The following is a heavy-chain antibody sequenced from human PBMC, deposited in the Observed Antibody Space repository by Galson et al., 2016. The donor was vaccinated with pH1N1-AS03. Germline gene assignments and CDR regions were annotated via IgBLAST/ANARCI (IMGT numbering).Heavy chain of an antibody. Sequence: ASGFTVSNNYVAWVRQAPGKGLEWVSVIYSGGGTHYADSVKGRFTISRDNSKNTVHLQMSSLRAEDTAIYYCARGKRDDFWGEGTLVTVSS. CDR1: GFTVSNNY. CDR2: IYSGGGT. CDR3: ARGKRDDF. D-gene: IGHD1-1*01. V-gene: IGHV3-66*01. J-gene: IGHJ4*02.